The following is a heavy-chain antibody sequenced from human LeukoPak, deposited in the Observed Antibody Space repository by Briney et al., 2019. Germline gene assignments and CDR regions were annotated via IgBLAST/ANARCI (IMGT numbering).Heavy chain of an antibody. D-gene: IGHD1-14*01. CDR1: GFTLNSYL. Sequence: GRSLRLSCAASGFTLNSYLMSWVRQAPGRGLEWVANIKKDGSEESYLDSVKGRFTVSRDNAKNSLFLQMNSLRGEDTAVYYCARSNPNRNALDLWGQGTMVTISS. J-gene: IGHJ3*01. CDR3: ARSNPNRNALDL. V-gene: IGHV3-7*01. CDR2: IKKDGSEE.